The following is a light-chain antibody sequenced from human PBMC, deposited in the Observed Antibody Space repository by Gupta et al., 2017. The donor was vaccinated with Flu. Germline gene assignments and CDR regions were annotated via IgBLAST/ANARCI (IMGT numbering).Light chain of an antibody. CDR1: QSVSSSY. J-gene: IGKJ3*01. V-gene: IGKV3-20*01. Sequence: EIVLTQSPGTLSLSPGERATLPCRASQSVSSSYLAWYKQKPGQAPRLLIYGASSRANGIPDRFSGSGSVKDFTLTSSRREAEDFAVYYGQQDSSSITFGHGTKVDIK. CDR3: QQDSSSIT. CDR2: GAS.